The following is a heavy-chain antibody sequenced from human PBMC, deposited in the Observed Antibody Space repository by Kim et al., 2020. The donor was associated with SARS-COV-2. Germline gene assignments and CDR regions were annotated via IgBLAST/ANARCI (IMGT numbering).Heavy chain of an antibody. Sequence: ASVKVSCKASGYTFTSYGISWVRQAPGRGLEWMGWISGYNGNTYYAQKFQGGVTMTTDTFTSTAYMEMRSLRSDDTAVYYCAREGYCSGGSCYSGAVDIWGQGTMVTVSS. CDR2: ISGYNGNT. CDR1: GYTFTSYG. J-gene: IGHJ3*02. D-gene: IGHD2-15*01. V-gene: IGHV1-18*01. CDR3: AREGYCSGGSCYSGAVDI.